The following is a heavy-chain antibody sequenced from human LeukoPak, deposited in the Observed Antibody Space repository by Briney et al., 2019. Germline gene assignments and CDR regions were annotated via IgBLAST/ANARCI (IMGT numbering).Heavy chain of an antibody. D-gene: IGHD2-2*01. J-gene: IGHJ4*02. CDR1: GFTFSSYA. CDR2: ISSNGGST. CDR3: ARDRSSSTSCLLDY. V-gene: IGHV3-64*01. Sequence: GGSLRLSCAASGFTFSSYAMRWVRQAPGKGLEYVSAISSNGGSTYYANSVKGRFTISRDNSKNTLYLQMGSLRAEDMAVYYCARDRSSSTSCLLDYWGQGTLVTVSS.